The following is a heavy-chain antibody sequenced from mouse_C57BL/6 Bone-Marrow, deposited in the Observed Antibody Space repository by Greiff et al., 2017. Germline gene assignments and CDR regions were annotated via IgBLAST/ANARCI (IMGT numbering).Heavy chain of an antibody. J-gene: IGHJ1*03. CDR1: GFTFSSYA. D-gene: IGHD1-1*01. Sequence: EVKLVESGGGLVKPGGSLKLSCAASGFTFSSYAMSWVRQTPEKRLEWVATISDAGSYTYYPDTVKGRFTLSRDNAKNTRCLQMSQLKSEDTAMYYCARAVYYGSSHWYFDVWGTGTTVTVSS. CDR3: ARAVYYGSSHWYFDV. CDR2: ISDAGSYT. V-gene: IGHV5-4*03.